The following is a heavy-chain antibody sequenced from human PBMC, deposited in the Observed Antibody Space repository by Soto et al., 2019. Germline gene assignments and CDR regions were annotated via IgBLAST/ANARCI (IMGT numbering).Heavy chain of an antibody. CDR2: INHSEST. D-gene: IGHD3-9*01. CDR3: ARGVPYYDILTGYYNDWFDP. J-gene: IGHJ5*02. CDR1: GGSFSGYY. Sequence: SETLSLTCAVYGGSFSGYYWSWIRQPPGKGLEWIGEINHSESTNYNPSLKSRDTISEDTSKNKYTLKQRSVTAADTAVYYCARGVPYYDILTGYYNDWFDPWGQGTLVTVS. V-gene: IGHV4-34*01.